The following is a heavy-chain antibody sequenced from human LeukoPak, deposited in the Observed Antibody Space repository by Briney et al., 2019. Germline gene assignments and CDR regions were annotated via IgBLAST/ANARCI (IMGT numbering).Heavy chain of an antibody. CDR1: GGSISSSSYY. Sequence: PSETLSLTCTVSGGSISSSSYYWGWIRQPPGKGLEWIGSIYYSGSTYYNPSLKSRVTISVDTSKNQFSLKLSSVTAADTAVYYCARRRGGCSGGSCYRPNNWFDPWGQGTLVTVSS. J-gene: IGHJ5*02. CDR3: ARRRGGCSGGSCYRPNNWFDP. CDR2: IYYSGST. D-gene: IGHD2-15*01. V-gene: IGHV4-39*07.